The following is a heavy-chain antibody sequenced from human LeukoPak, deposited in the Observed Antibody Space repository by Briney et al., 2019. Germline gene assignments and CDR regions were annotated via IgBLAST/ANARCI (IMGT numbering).Heavy chain of an antibody. CDR1: GFTFSSYA. V-gene: IGHV3-30-3*01. J-gene: IGHJ6*02. D-gene: IGHD3-3*01. CDR2: ISYDGSNK. CDR3: ARAIPLQYYDFWSGYYRDYYYYGMDV. Sequence: GGSLRLSCAASGFTFSSYAMHWVRQAPGKGLEWVAVISYDGSNKYYADSVKGRSTISRDNSKNTLYLQMNSLRAEDTAVYYCARAIPLQYYDFWSGYYRDYYYYGMDVWGQGTTVTVSS.